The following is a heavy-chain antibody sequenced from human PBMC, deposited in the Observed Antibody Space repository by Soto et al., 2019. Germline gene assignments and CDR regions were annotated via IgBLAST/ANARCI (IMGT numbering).Heavy chain of an antibody. CDR2: INHSGST. Sequence: PSETLSLTCAVYGGSFIGYYCIWSRHPPVKGLEWIVEINHSGSTNYNPSLKSRVTISVDTSKNQFSLKLSSVTAADTAVYYCAREKQTRYYYYGMDVWGQGTTVTVSS. V-gene: IGHV4-34*01. J-gene: IGHJ6*02. CDR3: AREKQTRYYYYGMDV. CDR1: GGSFIGYY. D-gene: IGHD2-2*01.